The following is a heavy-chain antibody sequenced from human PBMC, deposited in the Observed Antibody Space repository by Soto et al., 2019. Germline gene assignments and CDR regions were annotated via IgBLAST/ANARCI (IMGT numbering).Heavy chain of an antibody. CDR2: IYHSGST. D-gene: IGHD3-22*01. CDR1: GGSISSGGYS. V-gene: IGHV4-30-2*01. CDR3: ARARAYYYDSSGRNWFDP. J-gene: IGHJ5*02. Sequence: SETLSLACAVSGGSISSGGYSWSWIRQPPGKGLEWIGYIYHSGSTYYNPSLKSRVTISVDRSKNQFSLKLSSVTAADTAVYYCARARAYYYDSSGRNWFDPWGQGTLVTVSS.